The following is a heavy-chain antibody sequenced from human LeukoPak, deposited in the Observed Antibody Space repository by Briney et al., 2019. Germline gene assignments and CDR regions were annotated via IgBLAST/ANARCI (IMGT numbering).Heavy chain of an antibody. J-gene: IGHJ3*02. Sequence: PGGSLRLSCAASGFTFSSYAMSWVRQAPGEGLEWVSVMSGSGGSTYYADSVKGRFTISRDNSKNTLYLQMNSLRVEDTAVYYCARGAKKWADAFDIWGQGKMVTVSS. CDR1: GFTFSSYA. CDR3: ARGAKKWADAFDI. CDR2: MSGSGGST. D-gene: IGHD1-26*01. V-gene: IGHV3-23*01.